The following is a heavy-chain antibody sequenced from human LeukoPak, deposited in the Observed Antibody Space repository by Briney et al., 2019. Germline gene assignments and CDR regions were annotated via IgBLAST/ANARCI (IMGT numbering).Heavy chain of an antibody. CDR3: AKDDAWLQYNY. CDR1: GFTFSSYA. J-gene: IGHJ4*02. V-gene: IGHV3-30*04. Sequence: GGSLRLSCAASGFTFSSYAMHWGRQDPGRGLGWGAVISYDGSNKYYADSVKGRFTISRDNSKNTLYLQMTSLRVEDTAVFYCAKDDAWLQYNYWGQGTLVTVSS. D-gene: IGHD5-24*01. CDR2: ISYDGSNK.